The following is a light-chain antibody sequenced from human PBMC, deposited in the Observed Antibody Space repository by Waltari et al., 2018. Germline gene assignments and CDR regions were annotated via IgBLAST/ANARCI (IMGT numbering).Light chain of an antibody. Sequence: QSALTQPASVSGSPGQSITISCTGTSSDVGGYNYVSWYQQHPGKAPKPMSYDVSNRPSGVSNRFSGSKAGNTASLTISGLQAEDEADYYCSSYTSSSTVLFGGGTKLTVL. CDR1: SSDVGGYNY. CDR2: DVS. CDR3: SSYTSSSTVL. J-gene: IGLJ2*01. V-gene: IGLV2-14*03.